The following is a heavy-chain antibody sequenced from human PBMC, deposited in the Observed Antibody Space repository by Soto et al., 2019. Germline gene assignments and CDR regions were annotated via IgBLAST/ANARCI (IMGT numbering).Heavy chain of an antibody. CDR2: IIPISGTA. CDR3: ARSQGSSTSLEIYYYYYYGMDV. J-gene: IGHJ6*02. CDR1: GGTFSSYA. V-gene: IGHV1-69*01. D-gene: IGHD2-2*01. Sequence: QVQLVQSGAEVKKPGSSVKVSCKASGGTFSSYAISWVRQAPGQGLEWMGGIIPISGTANYAQKFQGRVTITAAESTSPAYMALSSLRSEDTAVYYCARSQGSSTSLEIYYYYYYGMDVWGQGTTVTVSS.